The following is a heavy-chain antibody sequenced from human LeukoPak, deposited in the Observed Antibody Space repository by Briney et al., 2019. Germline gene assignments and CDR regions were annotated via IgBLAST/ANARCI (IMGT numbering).Heavy chain of an antibody. V-gene: IGHV4-34*01. D-gene: IGHD3-22*01. Sequence: PSETLSLSCDVYGGSLSGYHWSWIRQAPGKGLEWIGEIINRGSTNYNPSLKSRVTISVDTSKNQFSLKLSSVTAADTAVYYCARGPYYYDSSGYYYYFDYWGQGTLVTVSS. CDR2: IINRGST. CDR3: ARGPYYYDSSGYYYYFDY. J-gene: IGHJ4*02. CDR1: GGSLSGYH.